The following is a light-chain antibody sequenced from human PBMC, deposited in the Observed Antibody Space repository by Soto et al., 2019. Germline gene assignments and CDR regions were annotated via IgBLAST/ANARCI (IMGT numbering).Light chain of an antibody. Sequence: DIQMTQSPSTLSASVGDRVTITCRASRSIDSWLAWYQHKPGKAPKLLIFKASTLETGVPSRFSGSGSGTEFTLTISSLQPDDFATYYCQQYNSYSWTFGQGTKVDIK. CDR1: RSIDSW. J-gene: IGKJ1*01. CDR3: QQYNSYSWT. CDR2: KAS. V-gene: IGKV1-5*03.